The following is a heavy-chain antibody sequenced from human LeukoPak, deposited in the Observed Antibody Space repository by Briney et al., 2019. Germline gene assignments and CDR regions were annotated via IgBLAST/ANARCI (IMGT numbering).Heavy chain of an antibody. J-gene: IGHJ4*02. Sequence: SETLSLXCAAYGGSFSGYYWSWIRRPPGKGLESIGEINHSGSTNYNPSLKSRVTISVDTSKNQFSLKLSSVTAADTAVYYCARPRNRQQLASHFDYWGQGTLVTVSS. D-gene: IGHD6-13*01. CDR1: GGSFSGYY. CDR2: INHSGST. V-gene: IGHV4-34*01. CDR3: ARPRNRQQLASHFDY.